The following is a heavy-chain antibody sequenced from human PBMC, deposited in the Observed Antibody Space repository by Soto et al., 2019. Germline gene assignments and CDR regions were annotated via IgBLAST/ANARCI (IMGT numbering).Heavy chain of an antibody. V-gene: IGHV3-23*01. D-gene: IGHD4-4*01. CDR1: GFTFTNYA. CDR2: SSGSGSGGST. J-gene: IGHJ4*02. CDR3: AKDRDDYRNYVFDY. Sequence: EVQLLESGGGLVQPGGSLRLSCAASGFTFTNYAMIWVRQAPGKGLEWVSISSGSGSGGSTNYADSVKGRFTISRDNSKNTLYLQMNSLRVEDTAVYYCAKDRDDYRNYVFDYWGQGTLVTVSS.